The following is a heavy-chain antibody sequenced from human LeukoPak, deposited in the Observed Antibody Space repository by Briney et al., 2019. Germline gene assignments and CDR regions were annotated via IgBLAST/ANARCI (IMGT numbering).Heavy chain of an antibody. CDR1: GFTFNYYA. V-gene: IGHV3-23*01. CDR3: ARDGRGWPSDI. D-gene: IGHD1-26*01. Sequence: GGSLRLSCAASGFTFNYYAMSWVRQAPGKGLEWVSSISGSGASTYYADSVRGRFTIMRDNSQNTLYLQMNSLRAEDTAVYYCARDGRGWPSDIWGQGTMVTVSS. J-gene: IGHJ3*02. CDR2: ISGSGAST.